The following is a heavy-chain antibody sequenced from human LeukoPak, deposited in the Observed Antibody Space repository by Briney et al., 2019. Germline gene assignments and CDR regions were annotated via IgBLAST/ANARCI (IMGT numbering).Heavy chain of an antibody. D-gene: IGHD6-13*01. CDR2: IYYNGST. CDR1: GGSISSYY. Sequence: SETLSLTCTVSGGSISSYYWSWIRQPPGKGLEWIGYIYYNGSTNYNPSLKSRVTISVDTSKNQFSLKLSSVTAADTAVYYCARGYSSSWYYVDYWGQGTLVTVSS. CDR3: ARGYSSSWYYVDY. J-gene: IGHJ4*02. V-gene: IGHV4-59*01.